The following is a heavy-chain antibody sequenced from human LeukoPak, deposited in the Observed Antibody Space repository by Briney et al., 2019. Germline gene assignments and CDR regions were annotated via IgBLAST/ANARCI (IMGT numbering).Heavy chain of an antibody. CDR1: GYSISSGYY. V-gene: IGHV4-38-2*02. CDR3: ARGIEDIVVVPAAIGFDY. Sequence: SETLSLTCTVSGYSISSGYYWGWIRQPPGKGLEWIGSIYHSGSTYYNPSLKSRVTISVDTSKNQFSLKLSSVTAADTAVYYCARGIEDIVVVPAAIGFDYWGRGTLVTVSS. CDR2: IYHSGST. D-gene: IGHD2-2*01. J-gene: IGHJ4*02.